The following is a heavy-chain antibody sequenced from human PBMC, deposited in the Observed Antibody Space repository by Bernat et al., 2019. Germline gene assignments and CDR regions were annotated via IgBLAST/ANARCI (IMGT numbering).Heavy chain of an antibody. Sequence: QVQLVESGGGVVQPGRSLRLSCAASGFTFSTFGIHWVRQAPGKGLEWVAVISYDGSNKYYADSVKGRFTISRDNSKNTLYLQMDSLRPEDTAVYSCAKDRAGSTCSYGMDVWGQGTTVTVSS. V-gene: IGHV3-30*18. D-gene: IGHD1-7*01. CDR3: AKDRAGSTCSYGMDV. CDR1: GFTFSTFG. CDR2: ISYDGSNK. J-gene: IGHJ6*02.